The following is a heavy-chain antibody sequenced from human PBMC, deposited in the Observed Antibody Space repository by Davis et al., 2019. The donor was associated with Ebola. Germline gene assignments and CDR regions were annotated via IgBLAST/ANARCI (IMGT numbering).Heavy chain of an antibody. J-gene: IGHJ5*02. Sequence: GESLKISCAASGFTFSSYSMNWVRQAPGKGLEWVSSITVTSNYTYYADSVKGRFTISRDNAKNSLYLQMNSLRAEDTAVYYCARRNWFSPWGQGTLVTVSS. CDR2: ITVTSNYT. V-gene: IGHV3-21*01. CDR1: GFTFSSYS. CDR3: ARRNWFSP.